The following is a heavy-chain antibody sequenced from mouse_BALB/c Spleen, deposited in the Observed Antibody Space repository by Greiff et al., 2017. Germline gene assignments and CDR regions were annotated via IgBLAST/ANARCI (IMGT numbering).Heavy chain of an antibody. V-gene: IGHV1-9*01. CDR1: GYTFSSYW. CDR2: ILPGSGST. CDR3: ARGGYYGYDYFDY. J-gene: IGHJ2*01. Sequence: VKLQQSGAELMKPGASVKISCKATGYTFSSYWIEWVKQRPGHGLEWIGEILPGSGSTNYNEKFKGKATFTADTSSNTAYMQLSSLTSEDSAVYYCARGGYYGYDYFDYWGQGTTLTVSS. D-gene: IGHD1-2*01.